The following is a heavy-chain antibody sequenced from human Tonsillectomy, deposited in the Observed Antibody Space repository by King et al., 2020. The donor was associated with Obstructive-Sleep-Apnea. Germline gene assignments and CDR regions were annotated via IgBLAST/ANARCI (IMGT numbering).Heavy chain of an antibody. CDR1: GFTFSSFA. CDR2: VGGSGSGGST. Sequence: QLVQSGGGLVQPGGSLRLSCAASGFTFSSFAMTWVRQAPGKGLEWVSTVGGSGSGGSTHYPDSVKGRFTISRDDSKNSLFLQMSSLGVDDTAVYYCAKEGPIAVAPSFYYGMDVWGQGTTVTVSS. V-gene: IGHV3-23*04. J-gene: IGHJ6*02. CDR3: AKEGPIAVAPSFYYGMDV. D-gene: IGHD6-19*01.